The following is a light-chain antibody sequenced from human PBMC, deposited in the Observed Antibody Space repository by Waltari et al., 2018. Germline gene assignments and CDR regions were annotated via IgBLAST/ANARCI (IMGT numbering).Light chain of an antibody. CDR1: HSNIGSNY. Sequence: QSVLTQPPSASGTPGQRVTISCSGSHSNIGSNYVYWYQQLPGTAPKLLIYKDSQMPSGVPDRFSGSKSGTSASLAISGRRSEDEADYYCAAWDDSLSGPIFATGTKVTV. CDR2: KDS. V-gene: IGLV1-47*01. J-gene: IGLJ1*01. CDR3: AAWDDSLSGPI.